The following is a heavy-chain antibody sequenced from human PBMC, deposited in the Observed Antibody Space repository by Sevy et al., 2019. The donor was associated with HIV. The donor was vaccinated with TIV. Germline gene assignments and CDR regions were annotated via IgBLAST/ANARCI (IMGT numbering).Heavy chain of an antibody. CDR2: ISSSGSTI. CDR1: GFTFSDYY. Sequence: GGSLRLSCAASGFTFSDYYMSWIRQAPGKGLEWVSYISSSGSTIYYADSVKGRFNISRDKAKNSLYLQMNSLRAEDTAVYYCARDRLKIDCSGGSCYSEFDYWGQGTLVTVSS. CDR3: ARDRLKIDCSGGSCYSEFDY. V-gene: IGHV3-11*01. D-gene: IGHD2-15*01. J-gene: IGHJ4*02.